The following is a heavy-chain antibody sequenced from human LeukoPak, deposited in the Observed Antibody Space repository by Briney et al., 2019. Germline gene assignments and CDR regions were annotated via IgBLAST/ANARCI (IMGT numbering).Heavy chain of an antibody. Sequence: ASVKVSCKASGYTFTHSDINWVRQATGQGLGWMGRINPNSGGTNYAQKFQGRVTMTRDTSISTAYMELSRLRSDDTAVYYCARDGAVAFYYYYYMDVWGKGTTVTVSS. J-gene: IGHJ6*03. D-gene: IGHD6-19*01. CDR2: INPNSGGT. CDR3: ARDGAVAFYYYYYMDV. V-gene: IGHV1-2*06. CDR1: GYTFTHSD.